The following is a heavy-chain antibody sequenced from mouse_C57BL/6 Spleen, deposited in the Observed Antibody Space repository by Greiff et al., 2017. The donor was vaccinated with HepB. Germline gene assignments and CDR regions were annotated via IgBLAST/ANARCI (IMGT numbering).Heavy chain of an antibody. CDR3: ARATVGYFDV. V-gene: IGHV1-54*01. J-gene: IGHJ1*03. CDR2: INPGSGGT. Sequence: VQLQQSGAELVRPGTSVKVSCKASVYAFTNYLIEWVKQRPGQGLEWIGVINPGSGGTNYNGKFKGKATLTADKSSSTAYMQLSSLTSEGSAVYFCARATVGYFDVWGTGTTVTVSS. D-gene: IGHD1-1*01. CDR1: VYAFTNYL.